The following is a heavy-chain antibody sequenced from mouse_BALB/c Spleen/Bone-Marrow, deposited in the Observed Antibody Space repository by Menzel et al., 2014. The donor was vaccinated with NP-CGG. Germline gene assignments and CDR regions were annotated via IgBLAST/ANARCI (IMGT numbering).Heavy chain of an antibody. CDR2: INPGSGGT. J-gene: IGHJ2*01. V-gene: IGHV1-54*01. CDR3: ARGITTGYFDY. D-gene: IGHD1-1*01. Sequence: QVTLKVSRAELVRPGTSVKVSCKASGYAFTNYLIEWVKQRPGQGLEWIGVINPGSGGTNYNEKFKGKATLTADKSSSTAYMQLSSLTSDDSAVYFCARGITTGYFDYWGQGTTLTVSS. CDR1: GYAFTNYL.